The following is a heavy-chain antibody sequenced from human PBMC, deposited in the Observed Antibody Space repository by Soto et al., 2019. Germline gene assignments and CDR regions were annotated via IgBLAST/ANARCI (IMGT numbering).Heavy chain of an antibody. V-gene: IGHV3-33*01. CDR1: GFTFSIYG. CDR3: ASSSGALRYFDY. D-gene: IGHD6-19*01. J-gene: IGHJ4*02. Sequence: PGGSLRLSCAASGFTFSIYGMHWVRQAPGKGLEWVAVIWYDGSNKYYADSVKGRFTISRDNSKNTLYLQMNSLRAEDTAVYYCASSSGALRYFDYWGQGTLVTVSS. CDR2: IWYDGSNK.